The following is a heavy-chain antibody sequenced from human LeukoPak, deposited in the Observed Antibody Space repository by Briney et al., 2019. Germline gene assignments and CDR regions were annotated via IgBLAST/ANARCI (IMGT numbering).Heavy chain of an antibody. V-gene: IGHV3-23*01. Sequence: GGSLRLSCAASGSTFSSYAMSWVRQAPGKGLEWVSAISGSGGSTYYADSVKGRFTISRDNSKNTLYLQMNSLRAEDTAVYYCAKHRPKWIVVVPAAIHWFDPWGQGTLVTVSS. J-gene: IGHJ5*02. CDR1: GSTFSSYA. CDR2: ISGSGGST. D-gene: IGHD2-2*02. CDR3: AKHRPKWIVVVPAAIHWFDP.